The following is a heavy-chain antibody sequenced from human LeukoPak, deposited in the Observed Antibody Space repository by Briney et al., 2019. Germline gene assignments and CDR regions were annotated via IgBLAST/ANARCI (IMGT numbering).Heavy chain of an antibody. CDR1: GFTFSDYY. CDR3: ARDPHYYGSGSYLDY. V-gene: IGHV3-11*01. CDR2: ISSSGSTI. D-gene: IGHD3-10*01. Sequence: GGPLRLSCAASGFTFSDYYMSWIRQAPGKGLEWVSYISSSGSTIYYADSVKGRFTISRDNAKNSLYLQMNSLRAEDTAVYYCARDPHYYGSGSYLDYWGQGTLVTVSS. J-gene: IGHJ4*02.